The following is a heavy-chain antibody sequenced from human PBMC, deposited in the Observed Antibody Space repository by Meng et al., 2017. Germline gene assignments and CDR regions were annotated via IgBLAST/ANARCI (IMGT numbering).Heavy chain of an antibody. CDR1: GGSFSGYY. Sequence: QQVGARLLKPSATLYLPCAVYGGSFSGYYRSVPRQPPGKRLEWIGEINHSGSTNYNPSLKSRVTISVDTSKNQFSLKLSSVTAADTAVYYCAARGYSYVNWFDPWGQGTLVTVSS. J-gene: IGHJ5*02. V-gene: IGHV4-34*01. CDR3: AARGYSYVNWFDP. CDR2: INHSGST. D-gene: IGHD5-18*01.